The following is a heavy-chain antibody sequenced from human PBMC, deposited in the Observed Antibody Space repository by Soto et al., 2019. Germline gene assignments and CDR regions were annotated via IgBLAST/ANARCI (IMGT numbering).Heavy chain of an antibody. Sequence: QVQLVESGGGVVQPGRSLRLSCAASGFTFSSYGMHWVRQAPGKGLEGVAVIWYDGSNKYYADSVKGRFTISRDNSKNTLYLQMNSLRAEDTAVYYCARSKVDIVATIIDYWGQGTLVTVSS. J-gene: IGHJ4*02. V-gene: IGHV3-33*01. CDR1: GFTFSSYG. CDR3: ARSKVDIVATIIDY. D-gene: IGHD5-12*01. CDR2: IWYDGSNK.